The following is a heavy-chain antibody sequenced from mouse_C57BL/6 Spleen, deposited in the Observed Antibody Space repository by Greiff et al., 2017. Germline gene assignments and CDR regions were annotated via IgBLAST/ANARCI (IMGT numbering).Heavy chain of an antibody. Sequence: VQLQESGAELVRPGTSVKMSCKASGYTFTNYWIGWAKQRPGHGLEWIGDIYPGGGYTNYNEKFKGKATLTADKSSSTAYMQFSSLTSEDSAIYYCASRIYYDYHYFDYGGQGTTLTVSS. CDR2: IYPGGGYT. V-gene: IGHV1-63*01. D-gene: IGHD2-4*01. J-gene: IGHJ2*01. CDR1: GYTFTNYW. CDR3: ASRIYYDYHYFDY.